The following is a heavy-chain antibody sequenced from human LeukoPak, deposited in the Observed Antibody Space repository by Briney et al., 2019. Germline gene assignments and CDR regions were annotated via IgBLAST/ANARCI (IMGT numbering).Heavy chain of an antibody. CDR1: GGSISSSSYY. V-gene: IGHV4-39*01. CDR2: IYYSGST. D-gene: IGHD3-16*02. Sequence: PSETLSLTCTVSGGSISSSSYYWGWIRQPPGKGLEWIGSIYYSGSTYYNPSLKSRVTISVDTSKNQFSLKLSSVTAADTAVYYYARAIMITFGGVIDFDYWGQGTLVTVSS. J-gene: IGHJ4*02. CDR3: ARAIMITFGGVIDFDY.